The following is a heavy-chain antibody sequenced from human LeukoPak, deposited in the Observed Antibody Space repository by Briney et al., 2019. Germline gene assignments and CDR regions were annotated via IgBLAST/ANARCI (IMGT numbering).Heavy chain of an antibody. J-gene: IGHJ4*02. D-gene: IGHD3-3*01. CDR2: ISYDGSNK. CDR3: AKDRGSFLYYFDY. Sequence: TGGSLRLSCAASGFTFSSSVMHWVRQAPGKGLEWVALISYDGSNKYYADSVKGRFTISRDNSKNTLYLQMNSLRAEDTAVYYCAKDRGSFLYYFDYWGQGTLVTVSS. CDR1: GFTFSSSV. V-gene: IGHV3-30*18.